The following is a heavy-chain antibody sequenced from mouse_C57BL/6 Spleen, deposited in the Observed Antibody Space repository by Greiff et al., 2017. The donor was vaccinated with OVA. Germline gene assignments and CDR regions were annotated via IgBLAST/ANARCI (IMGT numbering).Heavy chain of an antibody. Sequence: VQLQQSVAELVRPGASVKLSCTASGFNIKNTYMHWVKQRPEQGLEWIGRIDPANGNTKYAPKFEGKDTITADKSSNTAYLQLSSLTSEDTAIYYCACYCYGSSYGAWFAYWGQGTLVTVSA. CDR1: GFNIKNTY. D-gene: IGHD1-1*01. J-gene: IGHJ3*01. CDR3: ACYCYGSSYGAWFAY. V-gene: IGHV14-3*01. CDR2: IDPANGNT.